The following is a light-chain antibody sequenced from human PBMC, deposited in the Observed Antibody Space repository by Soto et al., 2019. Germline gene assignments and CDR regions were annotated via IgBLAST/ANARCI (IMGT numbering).Light chain of an antibody. CDR3: SSYTSSSTLNV. CDR1: SSDVDGYNY. V-gene: IGLV2-14*01. CDR2: EVS. J-gene: IGLJ1*01. Sequence: QSAMTQPASVSGSPGQSITISCTGTSSDVDGYNYVSWYQQHPGKAPKLMIYEVSNRPSGVSNRFSGSKSGNTASLTISGLHAEDEADYYCSSYTSSSTLNVFGTGTKLTVL.